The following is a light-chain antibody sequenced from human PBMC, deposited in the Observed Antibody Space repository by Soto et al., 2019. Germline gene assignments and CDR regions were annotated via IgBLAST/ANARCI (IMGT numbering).Light chain of an antibody. V-gene: IGKV3-15*01. CDR3: RQYNNWPRT. J-gene: IGKJ1*01. CDR2: GAS. Sequence: EIVMTQSLASLSVSPGGRATLSCRASQSVSSNLAWYQQKPGQAPRLLIYGASTRATGIPARFSGSGSGTEFTLTISSLQSEDFAVYYCRQYNNWPRTFGQGTKVDIK. CDR1: QSVSSN.